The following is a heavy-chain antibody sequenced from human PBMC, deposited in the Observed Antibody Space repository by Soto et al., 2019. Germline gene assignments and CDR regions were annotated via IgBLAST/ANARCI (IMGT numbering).Heavy chain of an antibody. J-gene: IGHJ5*02. CDR2: INAGNGNT. D-gene: IGHD2-2*01. Sequence: QVQLVQSGAEVKKPGASVKVSCKASGYTFTSYAMHWVRQAPGQRLEWMGWINAGNGNTKYSQKFQGRVTITRDTSASTAYMELSSLRSEDTAVYYCARWLGCSSTSCHPPHNWFDPWGQGTLVTVSS. CDR3: ARWLGCSSTSCHPPHNWFDP. V-gene: IGHV1-3*01. CDR1: GYTFTSYA.